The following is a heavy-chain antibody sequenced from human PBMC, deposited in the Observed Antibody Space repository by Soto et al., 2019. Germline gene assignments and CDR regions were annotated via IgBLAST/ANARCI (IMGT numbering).Heavy chain of an antibody. CDR1: GFTFSSYE. CDR3: ERDRATYYYDSSGYY. CDR2: ISSSGSTI. D-gene: IGHD3-22*01. J-gene: IGHJ4*02. V-gene: IGHV3-48*03. Sequence: PXGSLRRSDTASGFTFSSYEMNWVRQATGKGLEWVSYISSSGSTIYYADSVKGRFTISRDNAKNSLYPQMNSLRAEDTAVYYCERDRATYYYDSSGYYSGQGTLVTVYS.